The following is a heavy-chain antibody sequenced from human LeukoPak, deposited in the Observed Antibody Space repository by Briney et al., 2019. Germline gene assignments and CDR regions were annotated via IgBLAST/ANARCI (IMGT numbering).Heavy chain of an antibody. J-gene: IGHJ4*02. Sequence: GGSLRLSCAASGFTFSIYGMHWVRQAPGKGLEWVAVISSDGSNRYYVDSVKGRFTISRDNSKNTLYLQMNSLRAEDSAVYYCAKDQGDLWYYFDSWGQGTLVTVSS. CDR1: GFTFSIYG. D-gene: IGHD3-16*01. CDR2: ISSDGSNR. CDR3: AKDQGDLWYYFDS. V-gene: IGHV3-30*18.